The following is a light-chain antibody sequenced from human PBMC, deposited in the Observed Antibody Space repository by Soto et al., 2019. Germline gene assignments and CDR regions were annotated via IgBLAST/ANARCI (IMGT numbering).Light chain of an antibody. CDR2: DAS. CDR3: QQRSNWPPT. J-gene: IGKJ2*01. V-gene: IGKV3-11*01. Sequence: EIVLTQSPATLSLSPGERATLSCRASQSVSSYLAWYQQKPCQAPRLLIYDASNRATGIPARFSGSGSGTDFTLNISSLEPEDFAVYYCQQRSNWPPTFGQGTTLEI. CDR1: QSVSSY.